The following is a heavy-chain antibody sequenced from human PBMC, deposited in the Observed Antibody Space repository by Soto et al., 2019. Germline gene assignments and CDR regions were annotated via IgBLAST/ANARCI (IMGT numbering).Heavy chain of an antibody. D-gene: IGHD3-3*01. CDR3: ARALPPYYDFWRGSTYGMDV. CDR2: IYYSGST. J-gene: IGHJ6*02. CDR1: GGSISSGGYY. Sequence: SETLSLTCTVSGGSISSGGYYWSWIRQHPGKGLEWIGYIYYSGSTYYNPSLKSRVTISVDTSKNQFSLKLSSVTAADTAVYYCARALPPYYDFWRGSTYGMDVWGQGTRVTVSS. V-gene: IGHV4-31*03.